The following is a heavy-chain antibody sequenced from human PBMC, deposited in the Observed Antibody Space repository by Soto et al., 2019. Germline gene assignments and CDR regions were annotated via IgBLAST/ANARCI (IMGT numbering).Heavy chain of an antibody. CDR1: GGTFSSYT. D-gene: IGHD3-3*01. V-gene: IGHV1-69*04. CDR2: IIPILGIA. J-gene: IGHJ5*02. CDR3: AREDFGVALNWFDP. Sequence: GASVKVSCKASGGTFSSYTIGWVRQAPGQGLEWMGRIIPILGIANYAQKFQGRVTITADKSTSTAYMELSSLRSEDTAVYYCAREDFGVALNWFDPWGQGTLVTVSS.